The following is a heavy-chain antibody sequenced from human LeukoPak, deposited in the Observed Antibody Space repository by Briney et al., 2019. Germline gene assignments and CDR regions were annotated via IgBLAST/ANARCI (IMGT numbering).Heavy chain of an antibody. CDR3: AKGGKWDVTPFDY. Sequence: GGSLRLSCAASGFTFTSYSMNWVRQAPGKGLEWVSTISGGGGSTYYADSVKGRFTISRDNSKNTLYLQVNSLRAEDTAVYYCAKGGKWDVTPFDYWGQGTLVTVSP. CDR2: ISGGGGST. CDR1: GFTFTSYS. J-gene: IGHJ4*02. D-gene: IGHD1-26*01. V-gene: IGHV3-23*01.